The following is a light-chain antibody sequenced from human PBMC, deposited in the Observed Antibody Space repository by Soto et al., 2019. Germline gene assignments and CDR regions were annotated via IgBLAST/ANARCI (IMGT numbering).Light chain of an antibody. CDR1: SSDIGIYKY. Sequence: QSVLTQPASVSGSPGQSIATSCTGSSSDIGIYKYVSWYQQHPGKVPKLIIYEVTNRPSGVSNRFSGSKSGNTASLTISGLQAEDEADYYCSSYTTSSTRVFGPGTKVTVL. J-gene: IGLJ1*01. CDR2: EVT. V-gene: IGLV2-14*01. CDR3: SSYTTSSTRV.